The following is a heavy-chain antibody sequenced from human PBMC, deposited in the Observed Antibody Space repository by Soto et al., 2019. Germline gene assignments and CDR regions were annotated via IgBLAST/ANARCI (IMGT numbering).Heavy chain of an antibody. CDR3: ATHPPYGPLDH. J-gene: IGHJ4*02. CDR1: GGSISSSSNH. Sequence: QLQLQESGPGLVKPSETLSLTCTVSGGSISSSSNHWGWIRQPPGKGLEWIGNIYYSENTYYNPSLKSRVTISVDTSKNQFSLRLTSVTASDTAVYYCATHPPYGPLDHWGQGTLVTVSS. V-gene: IGHV4-39*01. D-gene: IGHD4-17*01. CDR2: IYYSENT.